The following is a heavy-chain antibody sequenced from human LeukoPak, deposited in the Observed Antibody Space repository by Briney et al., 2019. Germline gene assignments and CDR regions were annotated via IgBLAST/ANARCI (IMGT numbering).Heavy chain of an antibody. J-gene: IGHJ6*03. D-gene: IGHD1-1*01. CDR1: GFTFSNYA. CDR2: ISGSGGST. V-gene: IGHV3-23*01. CDR3: AKDPVWNPSNYSYYMDG. Sequence: GGSLRLSCAASGFTFSNYAMNWVPQAPTKGLECVSTISGSGGSTYHADSVKGRFTISRDKSKNTLFLLMNSRRAEDTAVYYCAKDPVWNPSNYSYYMDGWLKGTMVTVSS.